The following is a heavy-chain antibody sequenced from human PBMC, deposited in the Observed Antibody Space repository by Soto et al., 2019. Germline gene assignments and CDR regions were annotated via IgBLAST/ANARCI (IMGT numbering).Heavy chain of an antibody. CDR3: ATRVGPSGRYYFDY. D-gene: IGHD1-26*01. J-gene: IGHJ4*02. CDR1: GFTDSTNF. V-gene: IGHV3-53*01. CDR2: IYTNDDT. Sequence: PGGSLRLSCAASGFTDSTNFMSWLRPAPGKGLEWVSVIYTNDDTYYAESVKGRFTISRDNSKYTLYLQMNSLRAEDTAIYYCATRVGPSGRYYFDYWGQGALVTVSS.